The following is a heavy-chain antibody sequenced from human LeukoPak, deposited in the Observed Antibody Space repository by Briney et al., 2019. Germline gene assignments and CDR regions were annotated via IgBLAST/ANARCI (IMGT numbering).Heavy chain of an antibody. D-gene: IGHD2-15*01. CDR1: GYTFTSYG. J-gene: IGHJ3*02. CDR2: IIPIFGTA. Sequence: SVKVSCKASGYTFTSYGISWVRQAPGQGLEWMGGIIPIFGTANYAQKFQGRVTITTDESTSTAYMELSSLRSEDTAVYYCARRYYCSGGSCYSVIIVGAFDIWGQGTMVTVSS. CDR3: ARRYYCSGGSCYSVIIVGAFDI. V-gene: IGHV1-69*05.